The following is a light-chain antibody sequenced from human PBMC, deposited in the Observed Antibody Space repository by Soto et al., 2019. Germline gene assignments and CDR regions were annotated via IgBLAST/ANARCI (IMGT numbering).Light chain of an antibody. CDR3: SSHAAGSTLI. Sequence: QSALTQPASVSGSPGQSTTISCTGTSSDVGGYNEVSWYQQRPGIAPKLMIYDVTNRPSGVSNRFSGSKSGNTASLTISGLQAEDEAYYYCSSHAAGSTLIFGGGTKVTVL. V-gene: IGLV2-14*03. CDR1: SSDVGGYNE. J-gene: IGLJ2*01. CDR2: DVT.